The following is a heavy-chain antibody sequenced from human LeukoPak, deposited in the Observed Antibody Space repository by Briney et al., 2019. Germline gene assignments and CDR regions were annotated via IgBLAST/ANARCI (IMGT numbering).Heavy chain of an antibody. V-gene: IGHV4-4*07. CDR3: ATGVVPAAMDEYYYYYGMDV. J-gene: IGHJ6*02. D-gene: IGHD2-2*01. CDR2: IYTSGST. CDR1: GGSISSYY. Sequence: SETLSLTCTASGGSISSYYWSWIRQAPGKGLEWIGRIYTSGSTNYNPSLKSRVTMSVDTSKNQFSLKLSSVTAADTAVYYCATGVVPAAMDEYYYYYGMDVWGQGTTVTVSS.